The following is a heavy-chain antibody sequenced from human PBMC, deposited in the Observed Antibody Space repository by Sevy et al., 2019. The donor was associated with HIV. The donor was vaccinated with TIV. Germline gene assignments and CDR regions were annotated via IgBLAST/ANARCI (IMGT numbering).Heavy chain of an antibody. CDR3: ARTIAAAETFDY. CDR1: GFIFSGYS. V-gene: IGHV3-48*02. J-gene: IGHJ4*02. D-gene: IGHD6-25*01. CDR2: ISSSSDII. Sequence: GGSLRLSCAVFGFIFSGYSMNWVRQAPGKGLEWVSYISSSSDIIYYADSVKGRFTISRDNARNSLYLQMNSLRDEDTAVYYCARTIAAAETFDYWGQGALVTVSS.